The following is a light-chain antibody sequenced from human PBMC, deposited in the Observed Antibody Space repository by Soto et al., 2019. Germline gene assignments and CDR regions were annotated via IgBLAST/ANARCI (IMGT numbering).Light chain of an antibody. J-gene: IGKJ1*01. CDR3: QQSFSTPRT. CDR1: QSISNY. Sequence: DIQMTQSPSSLSASVGDRVTITCRASQSISNYLNWYQQKPGKAPKLLIYGASSLQSGVPSRFSGSGSGTDFTLTISSLQPEDFATYYCQQSFSTPRTFGQGTRVDI. CDR2: GAS. V-gene: IGKV1-39*01.